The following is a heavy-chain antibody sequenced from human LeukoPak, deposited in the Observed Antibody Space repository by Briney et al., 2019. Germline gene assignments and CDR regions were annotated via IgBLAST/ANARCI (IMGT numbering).Heavy chain of an antibody. CDR1: GFTFDDYA. CDR2: ITWDGRTT. V-gene: IGHV3-43D*04. D-gene: IGHD3-3*01. CDR3: ARDRSGSWSYFDY. J-gene: IGHJ4*02. Sequence: LTGGSLRLSCAASGFTFDDYAMHWVRQAPGKGLQWVSLITWDGRTTYYIDSVKGRFTISRDSSNTSVYLQMNSLRIEDTAMYFCARDRSGSWSYFDYWGQGTLVTVSS.